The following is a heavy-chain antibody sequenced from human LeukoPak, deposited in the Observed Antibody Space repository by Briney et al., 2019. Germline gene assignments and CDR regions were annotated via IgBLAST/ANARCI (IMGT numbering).Heavy chain of an antibody. CDR3: ARDSGWYGPIDY. D-gene: IGHD6-19*01. J-gene: IGHJ4*02. CDR2: INHSGST. CDR1: GGSFSGYY. V-gene: IGHV4-34*01. Sequence: SETLSLTCAVYGGSFSGYYWSWIRQPPGKGLEWIGEINHSGSTNYNPSLKGRVTISVDTSKNQFSLKLSSVTAADTAVYYCARDSGWYGPIDYWGQGTLVTVSS.